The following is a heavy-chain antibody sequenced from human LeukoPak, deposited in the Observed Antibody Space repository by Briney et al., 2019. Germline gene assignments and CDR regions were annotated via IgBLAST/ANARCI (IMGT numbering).Heavy chain of an antibody. J-gene: IGHJ6*02. V-gene: IGHV3-23*01. CDR3: AKDGGGSLEWLPPMDV. D-gene: IGHD3-3*01. Sequence: PGGSPRLSCAASGFTFSSYWMSWVRQAPGKGLEWVSSITGSGGSTYYGDSVKGRFTISRDNSKNTLYLQMNSLRAEDTAVYYCAKDGGGSLEWLPPMDVWGQGTTVTVSS. CDR2: ITGSGGST. CDR1: GFTFSSYW.